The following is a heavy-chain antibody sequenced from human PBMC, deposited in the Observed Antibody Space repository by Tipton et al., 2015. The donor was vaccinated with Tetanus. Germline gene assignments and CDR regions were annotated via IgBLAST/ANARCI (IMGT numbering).Heavy chain of an antibody. D-gene: IGHD2-2*01. CDR3: ARDSTYLFDY. CDR1: GVNVTRNY. CDR2: ISYDGSHK. J-gene: IGHJ4*02. V-gene: IGHV3-33*05. Sequence: SGVNVTRNYMSWVRQAPGKGLEWVAVISYDGSHKYYADSVKGRFSISRDNSKNTLYLQMNSLRAEDTAVYYCARDSTYLFDYWGQGTLVTVSS.